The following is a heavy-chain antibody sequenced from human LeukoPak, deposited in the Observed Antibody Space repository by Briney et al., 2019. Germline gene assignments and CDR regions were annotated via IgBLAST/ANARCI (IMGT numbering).Heavy chain of an antibody. V-gene: IGHV1-46*01. CDR3: ARQYYHDSSAYYFAPDY. CDR1: GYTFTSYY. D-gene: IGHD3-22*01. CDR2: INPSGGST. J-gene: IGHJ4*02. Sequence: GASVKVSCKASGYTFTSYYMHWVRQAPGQGLEWMGIINPSGGSTSYAQKFRGRVTMTRDTSTSTVYMELSSLRSEDTAVFYCARQYYHDSSAYYFAPDYWGQGTLVTVSS.